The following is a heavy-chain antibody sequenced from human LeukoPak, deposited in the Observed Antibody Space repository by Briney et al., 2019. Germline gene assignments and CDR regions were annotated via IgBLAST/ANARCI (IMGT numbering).Heavy chain of an antibody. V-gene: IGHV3-30*18. D-gene: IGHD5-18*01. CDR1: GFIYSSYR. J-gene: IGHJ4*02. CDR3: AKDADTAMLFYFDY. Sequence: PGGSVTLPCAASGFIYSSYRMHWLRQAPDKGLEGVRVISYDGSNKYYADSVKGRFTISRDNSKNTLYLQMNSLRAEDTAVYYCAKDADTAMLFYFDYWGQGTLVTVSS. CDR2: ISYDGSNK.